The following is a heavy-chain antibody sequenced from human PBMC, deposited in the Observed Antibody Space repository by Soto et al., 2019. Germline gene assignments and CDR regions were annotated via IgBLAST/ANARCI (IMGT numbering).Heavy chain of an antibody. J-gene: IGHJ6*03. Sequence: EVQLVESGGGLVKPGGSPRLSCAASGFTFSSYSLNWVRQAPGKGLEWVSSITSSGASIYYADSVKGRFTISRDNAKNSLYLQMNSLRVEDTAVYYCARDGSEGSGEIGYYYYMDVWGKGTTATVSS. CDR2: ITSSGASI. CDR3: ARDGSEGSGEIGYYYYMDV. V-gene: IGHV3-21*01. CDR1: GFTFSSYS. D-gene: IGHD2-15*01.